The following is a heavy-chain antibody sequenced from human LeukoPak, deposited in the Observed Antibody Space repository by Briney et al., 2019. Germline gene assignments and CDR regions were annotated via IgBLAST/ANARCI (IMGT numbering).Heavy chain of an antibody. CDR2: IIPILGIA. V-gene: IGHV1-69*02. Sequence: SVKVSCKASGGTFSSYTISWVRQAPGQGLEWMGRIIPILGIANYAQKLQGRVTITADKSTSTAYMELSSLRSEDTAVYYCATGGVVVPAAKDYWGQGTLVTVSS. CDR3: ATGGVVVPAAKDY. CDR1: GGTFSSYT. D-gene: IGHD2-2*01. J-gene: IGHJ4*02.